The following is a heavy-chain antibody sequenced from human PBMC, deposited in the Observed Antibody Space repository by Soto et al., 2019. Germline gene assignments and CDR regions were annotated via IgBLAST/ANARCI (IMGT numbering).Heavy chain of an antibody. Sequence: SETLSLTCAVYGGSFSGYYWSWIRQPPGKGLEWIGEINYSGSTNYDPSLKSRVTISVDTSKNHLSLKLSSVTAADTAVYYCARRHDILTGPDAFDIWGQGTMVTVSS. CDR2: INYSGST. CDR3: ARRHDILTGPDAFDI. J-gene: IGHJ3*02. V-gene: IGHV4-34*01. CDR1: GGSFSGYY. D-gene: IGHD3-9*01.